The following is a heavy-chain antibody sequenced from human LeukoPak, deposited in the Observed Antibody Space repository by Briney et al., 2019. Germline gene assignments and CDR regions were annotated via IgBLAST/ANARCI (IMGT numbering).Heavy chain of an antibody. CDR2: ISSSGSTI. V-gene: IGHV3-48*03. CDR1: GFTLRSYE. D-gene: IGHD3-9*01. CDR3: ARDYDILTGYAMDV. J-gene: IGHJ6*02. Sequence: RPGGSLRLSCAASGFTLRSYEMSWVRQAPGKGLEWVSYISSSGSTIYYADSVKGRFTISRDNAKNSLYLQMNSLRAEDTAVYYCARDYDILTGYAMDVWGQGTTVTVSS.